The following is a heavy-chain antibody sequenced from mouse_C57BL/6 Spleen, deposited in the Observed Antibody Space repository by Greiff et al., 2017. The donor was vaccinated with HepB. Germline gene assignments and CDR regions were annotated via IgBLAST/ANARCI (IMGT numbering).Heavy chain of an antibody. V-gene: IGHV3-6*01. D-gene: IGHD1-1*01. CDR3: ARGRYGSFFDY. J-gene: IGHJ2*01. CDR1: GYSITSGYY. CDR2: ISYDGSN. Sequence: DVKLQESGPGLVKPSQSLSLTCSVTGYSITSGYYWNWIRQFPGNKLEWMGYISYDGSNNYNPSLKNRISITRDTSKNQFFLKLNSVTTEDTATYYCARGRYGSFFDYWGQGTTLTVSS.